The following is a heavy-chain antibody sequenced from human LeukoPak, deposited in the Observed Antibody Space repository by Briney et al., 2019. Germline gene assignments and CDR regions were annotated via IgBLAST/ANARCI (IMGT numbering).Heavy chain of an antibody. CDR3: ARQHDSYYYYYIDV. J-gene: IGHJ6*03. CDR2: LYHSDSA. Sequence: SETLSLTCAVSGYSISNGYYWVWIRQPPGRGLEWIGSLYHSDSAYYNTSLRSRVSMSVDTSKNQFFLTLSFVTAADTAVYYCARQHDSYYYYYIDVWGSGTTVTVSS. V-gene: IGHV4-38-2*01. CDR1: GYSISNGYY.